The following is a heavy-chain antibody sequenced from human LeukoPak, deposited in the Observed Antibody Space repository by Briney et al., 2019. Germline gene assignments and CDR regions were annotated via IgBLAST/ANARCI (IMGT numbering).Heavy chain of an antibody. CDR2: INQDGSVI. J-gene: IGHJ4*02. D-gene: IGHD6-6*01. V-gene: IGHV3-7*01. CDR1: GFTFTNNW. CDR3: ARVGYSTSSTDY. Sequence: GGSLRLSCAASGFTFTNNWMTWVRQAPGKGLKWVANINQDGSVIYYVDSLKGRFTISRDNAKNSLYLQMNSLRAEDTAVYYCARVGYSTSSTDYWGQGTLVTVSS.